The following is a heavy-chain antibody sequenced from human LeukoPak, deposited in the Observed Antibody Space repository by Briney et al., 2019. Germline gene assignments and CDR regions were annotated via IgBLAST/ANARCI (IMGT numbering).Heavy chain of an antibody. CDR3: AKDPYRVVVATGNYLDP. CDR1: GFTFSSHG. V-gene: IGHV3-30*18. J-gene: IGHJ5*02. D-gene: IGHD2-15*01. Sequence: GGSLRLSCVASGFTFSSHGMHWVRQAPGKGLEWVAVISHDGSNIHYGDSVKGRFTISRDNSKNTLYLQMNSLRAEDTAVYYCAKDPYRVVVATGNYLDPWGQGTLVTVSS. CDR2: ISHDGSNI.